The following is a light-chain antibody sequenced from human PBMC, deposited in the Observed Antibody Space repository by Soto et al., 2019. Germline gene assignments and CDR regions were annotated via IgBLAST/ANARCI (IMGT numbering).Light chain of an antibody. CDR1: NLVGTS. Sequence: EIVMTQATDNRARSPGGRASLSGGASNLVGTSMAWYHQNPGPPPRLLIYGASTRAAGVPARFSGSGSGTEFTPTISSLQSEDSAVYYCQQYNNWPVTFGGGTKVDIK. V-gene: IGKV3-15*01. J-gene: IGKJ4*01. CDR3: QQYNNWPVT. CDR2: GAS.